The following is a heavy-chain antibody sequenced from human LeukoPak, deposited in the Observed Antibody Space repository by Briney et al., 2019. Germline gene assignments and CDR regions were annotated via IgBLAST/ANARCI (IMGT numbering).Heavy chain of an antibody. V-gene: IGHV1-69*06. J-gene: IGHJ4*02. CDR2: IIPIFGTA. Sequence: SVKVSCKASGGTFSSYAISWVRQAPGQGLEWMGGIIPIFGTANYAQKFQGRVTITADKSTSTAYMELSSLRSEDTAVYYCASRRSSSSTLEDYWGQGTLVTVSS. CDR3: ASRRSSSSTLEDY. CDR1: GGTFSSYA. D-gene: IGHD6-13*01.